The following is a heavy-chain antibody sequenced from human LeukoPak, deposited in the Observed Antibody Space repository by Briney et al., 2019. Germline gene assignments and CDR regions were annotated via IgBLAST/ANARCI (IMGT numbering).Heavy chain of an antibody. J-gene: IGHJ3*02. Sequence: PGGSLRLSCAASGFTFSSYAMHWVRQAPGKGLEWVAVISYDGSNKYYADSVKGRFTISRDNSKNTLYLQMNSLRAEDTAVYYCARVTPILGIGAFDIWGQGTMVTVSS. V-gene: IGHV3-30-3*01. D-gene: IGHD7-27*01. CDR1: GFTFSSYA. CDR2: ISYDGSNK. CDR3: ARVTPILGIGAFDI.